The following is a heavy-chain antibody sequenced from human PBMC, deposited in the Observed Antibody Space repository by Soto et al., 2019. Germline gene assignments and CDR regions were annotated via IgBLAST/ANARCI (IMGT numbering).Heavy chain of an antibody. CDR1: GFTFSCYL. J-gene: IGHJ5*02. D-gene: IGHD2-2*01. CDR2: IKQDESEK. V-gene: IGHV3-7*03. Sequence: GGSLRLSWAASGFTFSCYLMAWVRQAPGKGLEWVASIKQDESEKFYVDSVKGRFTISRDNAKNTVYLQMNGLRAEDTAVYYCARDPGPRAAAIRGLGWFDPWGQGTLVTVSS. CDR3: ARDPGPRAAAIRGLGWFDP.